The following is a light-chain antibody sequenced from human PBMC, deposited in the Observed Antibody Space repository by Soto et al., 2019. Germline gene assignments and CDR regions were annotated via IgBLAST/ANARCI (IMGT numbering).Light chain of an antibody. Sequence: DIQMTQSPSSLSASVGDRVTITCQASQDIYTYLNWYQQRPGEAPKVLIYAASTLQDGIPSRFSGSGSGTDFTLTIRGLQPEDFATYYCQQGYSTITFXQGTRMEIK. CDR3: QQGYSTIT. V-gene: IGKV1-39*01. CDR2: AAS. J-gene: IGKJ5*01. CDR1: QDIYTY.